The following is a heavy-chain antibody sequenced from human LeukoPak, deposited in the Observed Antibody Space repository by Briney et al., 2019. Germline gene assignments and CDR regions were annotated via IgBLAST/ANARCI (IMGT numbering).Heavy chain of an antibody. Sequence: ASVKVSCKASGYTFNSYGVSWVRQAPGQGLEWMGWISAYNGNTNYAQKLQGRVTMTTDTSTSTAYMELRSLRSDDTAAYYCAKGKDSSGYYGMDVWGQGTTVTVSS. D-gene: IGHD6-19*01. J-gene: IGHJ6*02. CDR2: ISAYNGNT. V-gene: IGHV1-18*01. CDR1: GYTFNSYG. CDR3: AKGKDSSGYYGMDV.